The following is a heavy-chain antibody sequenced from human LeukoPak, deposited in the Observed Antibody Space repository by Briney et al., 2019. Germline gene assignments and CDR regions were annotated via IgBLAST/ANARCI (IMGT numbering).Heavy chain of an antibody. V-gene: IGHV3-21*01. CDR3: ARVDSGYDFRWFDP. CDR1: GFTFSSYS. CDR2: ISSSSSYI. D-gene: IGHD5-12*01. Sequence: GGSLRLSCAASGFTFSSYSMNWVRQAPGKGLEWVSSISSSSSYIYYADSVKGRFTISRDNAKYSLYLQMNSLRAEDTAVYYCARVDSGYDFRWFDPWGQGTLVTVSS. J-gene: IGHJ5*02.